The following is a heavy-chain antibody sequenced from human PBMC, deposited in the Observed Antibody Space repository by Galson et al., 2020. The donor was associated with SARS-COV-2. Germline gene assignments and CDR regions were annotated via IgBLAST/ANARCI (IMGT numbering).Heavy chain of an antibody. CDR3: ARGRGGSSWYGEESYYYYYMDV. CDR2: INHSGST. V-gene: IGHV4-34*01. J-gene: IGHJ6*03. D-gene: IGHD6-13*01. CDR1: GGSFSGYY. Sequence: SETLSLTCAVYGGSFSGYYWSWIRQPPGKGLEWIGEINHSGSTNYNPSLKSRVTISVDTSKNQFSLKLSSVTAADTAVYYCARGRGGSSWYGEESYYYYYMDVWGKGTTVTISS.